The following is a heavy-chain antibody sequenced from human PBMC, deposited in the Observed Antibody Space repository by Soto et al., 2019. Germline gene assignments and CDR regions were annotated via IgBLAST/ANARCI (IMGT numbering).Heavy chain of an antibody. Sequence: GGSLRLSCAASGFTFSSYAMSWVRQAPGKGLEWVSAISGSGCSTYSADAGKGWCTISRVNSKTTLYLQMNSLSAEDTDVYYCAKDVIKQRKGCGGAGYGMDVWGQGTTVTVSS. CDR2: ISGSGCST. CDR3: AKDVIKQRKGCGGAGYGMDV. D-gene: IGHD2-21*01. J-gene: IGHJ6*02. CDR1: GFTFSSYA. V-gene: IGHV3-23*01.